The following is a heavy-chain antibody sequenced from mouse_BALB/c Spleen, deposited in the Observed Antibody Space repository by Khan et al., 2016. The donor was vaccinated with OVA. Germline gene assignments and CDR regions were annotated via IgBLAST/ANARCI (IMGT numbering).Heavy chain of an antibody. CDR3: ARSYDYDVGGFAY. D-gene: IGHD2-4*01. V-gene: IGHV2-9*02. CDR1: GFSLSNYG. J-gene: IGHJ3*01. Sequence: QVQLKESGPGLAAPSQSLSITCTVSGFSLSNYGVHWVRQPPGKGLEWLGVIWTGGITNYNSALMSRLSISKDNSKSQVFLKMNRLQTDDTTIYFCARSYDYDVGGFAYWGQGTLVTVSA. CDR2: IWTGGIT.